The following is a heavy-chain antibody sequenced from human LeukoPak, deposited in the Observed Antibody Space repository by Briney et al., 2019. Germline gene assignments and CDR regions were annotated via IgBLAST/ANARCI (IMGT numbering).Heavy chain of an antibody. CDR1: GFTFSNAW. CDR2: IRSNSDGGTI. Sequence: GGSLRLSCATSGFTFSNAWMNWVRQAPGKGLEWVGRIRSNSDGGTIDYAAPVKGRFTLSGDDSKTTLYLQMNSLQTEDTAVYYCATDFYDSTWGQGTLVTVSS. D-gene: IGHD3-22*01. CDR3: ATDFYDST. V-gene: IGHV3-15*07. J-gene: IGHJ5*02.